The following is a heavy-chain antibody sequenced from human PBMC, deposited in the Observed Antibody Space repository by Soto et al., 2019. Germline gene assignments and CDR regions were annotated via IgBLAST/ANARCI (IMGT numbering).Heavy chain of an antibody. CDR1: GFTFSRYG. CDR3: AKDSTGYFDY. V-gene: IGHV3-30*18. Sequence: QVQLVESGGGVVQPGRSLRLSCAASGFTFSRYGMHWVRQAPGKGLEWVTVISYAGSNKYYADSVKGRFTISRDNSKNTLYLQMNSLRAEDTAVYYCAKDSTGYFDYWGQGTLVTVSS. CDR2: ISYAGSNK. J-gene: IGHJ4*02.